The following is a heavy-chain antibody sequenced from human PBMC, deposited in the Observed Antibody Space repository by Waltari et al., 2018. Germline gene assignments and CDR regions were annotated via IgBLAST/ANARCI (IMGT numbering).Heavy chain of an antibody. CDR1: GGSTSRSRYY. V-gene: IGHV4-39*01. Sequence: QLQLQESGPGLVKPSETLSLTCTVPGGSTSRSRYYWGWIRQSPGKGPEWIWSIYYNWLIDYNPTLQRRVTISGDTSKNQFSLRLSSVTAADTAVYYCARHWKKSGYRFDPWGQGTLVTVSS. D-gene: IGHD5-12*01. CDR3: ARHWKKSGYRFDP. CDR2: IYYNWLI. J-gene: IGHJ5*02.